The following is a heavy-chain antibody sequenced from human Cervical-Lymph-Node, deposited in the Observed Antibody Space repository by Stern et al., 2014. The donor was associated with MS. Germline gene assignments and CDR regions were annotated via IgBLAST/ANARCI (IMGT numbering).Heavy chain of an antibody. CDR1: GFTFSSYG. Sequence: VQLVESGGGVVQPGRSLRLPCAASGFTFSSYGMHWVRQAPGKGLEWVAVISYDGSNKYYADSVKGRFTISRDNSKNTLYLQMNSLRAEDTAVYYCAKVRTLGYDFWSGYYDYWGQGTLVTVSS. D-gene: IGHD3-3*01. CDR3: AKVRTLGYDFWSGYYDY. V-gene: IGHV3-30*18. J-gene: IGHJ4*02. CDR2: ISYDGSNK.